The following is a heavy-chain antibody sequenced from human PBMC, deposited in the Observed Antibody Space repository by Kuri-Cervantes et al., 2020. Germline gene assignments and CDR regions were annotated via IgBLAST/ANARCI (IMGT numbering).Heavy chain of an antibody. J-gene: IGHJ4*02. CDR3: TRRLES. CDR1: GFTFSDYY. CDR2: IDPRSDM. V-gene: IGHV3-69-1*01. Sequence: GESLKISCAASGFTFSDYYMSWIRQAPGKGLEWVSHIDPRSDMFYADSVKGRFTISRDNAKNSLFLQMNNLRAEDTAVYYCTRRLESWGQGTLVTVSS.